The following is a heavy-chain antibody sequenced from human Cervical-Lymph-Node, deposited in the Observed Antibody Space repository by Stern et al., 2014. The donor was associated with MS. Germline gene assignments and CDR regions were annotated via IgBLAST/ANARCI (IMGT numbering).Heavy chain of an antibody. CDR1: GYSFATYW. D-gene: IGHD5-18*01. CDR2: IYPSASGT. CDR3: GRPGGDTTKYDLDV. Sequence: VQLVQSGAEVKKPGASLKISCKGSGYSFATYWIGLVRQMPGKGLEWMGIIYPSASGTTYTPSFQGPVTIPADTAISTANLHRRSRKASDTAMYYCGRPGGDTTKYDLDVWGQGTTVTVS. V-gene: IGHV5-51*03. J-gene: IGHJ6*02.